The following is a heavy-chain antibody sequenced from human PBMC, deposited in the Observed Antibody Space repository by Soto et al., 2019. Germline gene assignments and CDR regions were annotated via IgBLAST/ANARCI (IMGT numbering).Heavy chain of an antibody. CDR1: GGSVSSRSHF. Sequence: QVQLQESGPGVVKPSDTLSVTCTVSGGSVSSRSHFWSWIRQPPGGGLQWIGYIYYTGNTNYSPYLKSRATLSVDTSRNQFSLRLTSVTAADTDIYYCARYDAESGSNKIDPWGQGTLVTVSS. CDR3: ARYDAESGSNKIDP. D-gene: IGHD5-12*01. CDR2: IYYTGNT. J-gene: IGHJ5*02. V-gene: IGHV4-61*01.